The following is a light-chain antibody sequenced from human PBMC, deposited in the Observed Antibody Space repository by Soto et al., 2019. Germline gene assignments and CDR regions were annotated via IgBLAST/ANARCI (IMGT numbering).Light chain of an antibody. J-gene: IGLJ1*01. V-gene: IGLV2-14*01. CDR3: SSYTSSSIDYV. CDR2: EVS. Sequence: QSALTQPASVSGSPGQSITISCTGTSSEGGGYNYVSWYQQHPGKAPKLMIYEVSNRPSGVSNRFSGSKSGNTASLTISGLQAEDEADYYCSSYTSSSIDYVFGTGTKLTVL. CDR1: SSEGGGYNY.